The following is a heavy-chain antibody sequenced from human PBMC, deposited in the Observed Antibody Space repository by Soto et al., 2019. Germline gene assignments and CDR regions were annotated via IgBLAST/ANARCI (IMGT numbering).Heavy chain of an antibody. CDR3: AKAGYSSGWCDY. CDR2: ISYDGSNK. CDR1: GFTFSSYG. V-gene: IGHV3-30*18. J-gene: IGHJ4*02. D-gene: IGHD6-19*01. Sequence: LRLSCAASGFTFSSYGMHWVRQAPGKGLEWVAVISYDGSNKYYADSVKGRFTISRDNSKNTLYLQMNSLRAEDTAVYYCAKAGYSSGWCDYWGQGTLVTVSS.